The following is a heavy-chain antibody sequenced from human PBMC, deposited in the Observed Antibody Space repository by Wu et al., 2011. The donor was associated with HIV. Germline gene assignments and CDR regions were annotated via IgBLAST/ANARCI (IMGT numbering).Heavy chain of an antibody. Sequence: QVQLVQSGAEVKKPGASVKVSLQDFWLHFTSYGISWVRQAPGQGLEWMGWISADNGDTNYAQKLQGRVTMTTDTSTSTAYMELRSLRFDDTAVYYCARDRHPMVGPWYYYYYMDVWGKGTTVTVSS. V-gene: IGHV1-18*01. J-gene: IGHJ6*03. CDR1: LHFTSYG. D-gene: IGHD3-10*01. CDR2: ISADNGDT. CDR3: ARDRHPMVGPWYYYYYMDV.